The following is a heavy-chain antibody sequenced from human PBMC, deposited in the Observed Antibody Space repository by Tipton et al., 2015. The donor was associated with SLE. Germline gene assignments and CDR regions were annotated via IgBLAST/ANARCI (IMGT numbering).Heavy chain of an antibody. Sequence: TLSLTCTVSGYSISSGYYWGWIRQPPGKGLEWIGSIYYSGSTYYNPSLKSRVTISVDTSKNQFSLKLSSVTAADTAVYYCARAGGGDSNWFDPWGQGTLVTVSS. V-gene: IGHV4-38-2*02. CDR2: IYYSGST. D-gene: IGHD2-21*01. CDR3: ARAGGGDSNWFDP. CDR1: GYSISSGYY. J-gene: IGHJ5*02.